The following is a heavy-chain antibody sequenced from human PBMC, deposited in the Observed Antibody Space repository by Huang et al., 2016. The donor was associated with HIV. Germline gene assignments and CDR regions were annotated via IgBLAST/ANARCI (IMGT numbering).Heavy chain of an antibody. CDR3: AAHGRIVGIPAAPLRFDP. CDR1: GGSISSSSYY. J-gene: IGHJ5*02. V-gene: IGHV4-39*01. D-gene: IGHD6-13*01. Sequence: QLQLQESGPGLVKPSETLSLTCTVSGGSISSSSYYWGWIRQPPGKGLEWIGSIDHSGTTYYHPSLKSRVTISVDTSRTQFSLKLSSVTAADTAVYYCAAHGRIVGIPAAPLRFDPWGQGTLVTVSS. CDR2: IDHSGTT.